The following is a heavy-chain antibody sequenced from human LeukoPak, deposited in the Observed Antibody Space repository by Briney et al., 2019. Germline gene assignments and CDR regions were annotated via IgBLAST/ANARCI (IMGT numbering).Heavy chain of an antibody. D-gene: IGHD3-10*01. V-gene: IGHV4-4*02. CDR3: ARGLLFFGALEY. CDR2: IYHSGTT. CDR1: GGSINSSNW. J-gene: IGHJ4*02. Sequence: SETLSLTCAVSGGSINSSNWWSWVRQSPGKGLEWIGEIYHSGTTNYNPSLTSRVTLSLDKSKNQFSLKVTSVTAADTAVYYCARGLLFFGALEYWGQGTLVTVSS.